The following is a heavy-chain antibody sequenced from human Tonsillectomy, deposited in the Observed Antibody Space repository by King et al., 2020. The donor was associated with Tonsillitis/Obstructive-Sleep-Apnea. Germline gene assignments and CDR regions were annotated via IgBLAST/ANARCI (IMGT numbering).Heavy chain of an antibody. CDR1: GFTFSNAW. CDR3: TTDGKIVGAKGFGY. Sequence: VQLVESGGGLVKPGGSLRLSCAASGFTFSNAWMNWVRQAPGKGLEWVGRVKSKTDGGTTDYAAPVKGRFTISRYESKNTRYLQMNRRKTEDTAVYYCTTDGKIVGAKGFGYWGQGTLVTVSS. CDR2: VKSKTDGGTT. D-gene: IGHD1-26*01. J-gene: IGHJ4*02. V-gene: IGHV3-15*07.